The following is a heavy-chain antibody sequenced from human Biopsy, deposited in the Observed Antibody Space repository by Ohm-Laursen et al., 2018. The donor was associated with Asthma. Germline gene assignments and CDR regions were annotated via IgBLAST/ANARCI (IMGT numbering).Heavy chain of an antibody. Sequence: SLRLSCAASGFSFSNYGMHWVRQAPGKGLDWVAVISFDGTNRNYTDSVKGRLTISRDNSRNTLHLEMNSLRAEDTAVYFCAKEVFPGWELRRGPDSWDQGTLVTVSS. CDR3: AKEVFPGWELRRGPDS. CDR1: GFSFSNYG. D-gene: IGHD1-26*01. CDR2: ISFDGTNR. V-gene: IGHV3-30*18. J-gene: IGHJ4*02.